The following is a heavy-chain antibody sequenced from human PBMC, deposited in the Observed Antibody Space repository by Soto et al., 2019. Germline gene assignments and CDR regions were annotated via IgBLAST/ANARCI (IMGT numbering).Heavy chain of an antibody. Sequence: QVQLVESGGGVVQPGKSLRLSCVASGFSFRSYAMHWVRQAPGQGLEWVAFTSYDGSKKDYAASVKGRFTVSRGNFENRLYLEMNSLRPEDTAVYYCAKEGQAHFSGGSCFSGWFEAWGHGTQVTVSS. J-gene: IGHJ5*01. CDR2: TSYDGSKK. V-gene: IGHV3-30*18. D-gene: IGHD2-15*01. CDR1: GFSFRSYA. CDR3: AKEGQAHFSGGSCFSGWFEA.